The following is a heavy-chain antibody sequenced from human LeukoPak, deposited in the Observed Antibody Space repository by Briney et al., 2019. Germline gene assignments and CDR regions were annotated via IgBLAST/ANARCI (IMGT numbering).Heavy chain of an antibody. Sequence: VASVKVSCKASGYTFTGYYMHWVRQAPGQGLEWMGWINPNSGGTNYAQKFQGRVTMTRDTSISTAYMELSRLRSDDTAVYYCARGDNYNYQCSFDYWGQGTLVTVSS. D-gene: IGHD5-24*01. CDR1: GYTFTGYY. V-gene: IGHV1-2*02. J-gene: IGHJ4*02. CDR3: ARGDNYNYQCSFDY. CDR2: INPNSGGT.